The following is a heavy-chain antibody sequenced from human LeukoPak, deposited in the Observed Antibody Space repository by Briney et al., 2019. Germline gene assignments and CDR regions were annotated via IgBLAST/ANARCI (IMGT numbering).Heavy chain of an antibody. Sequence: ASVKVSCKASGYTLTSYYLHWVRQAPGQGLEWMAIINPSGDTTSHAQKLQGRVTMTRDTSASTVYMELSSLRSEDMAVYYCASVYKNGMDVWGQGTTVTVSS. CDR3: ASVYKNGMDV. CDR2: INPSGDTT. J-gene: IGHJ6*02. CDR1: GYTLTSYY. V-gene: IGHV1-46*01. D-gene: IGHD5-24*01.